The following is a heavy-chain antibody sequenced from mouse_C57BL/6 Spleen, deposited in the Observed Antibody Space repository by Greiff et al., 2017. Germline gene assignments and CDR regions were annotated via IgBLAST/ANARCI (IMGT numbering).Heavy chain of an antibody. CDR1: GYTFTSYW. D-gene: IGHD3-2*02. CDR2: IDPSDSYT. V-gene: IGHV1-69*01. CDR3: ARSGTAQALDY. J-gene: IGHJ2*01. Sequence: QVQLQQPGAELVMPGASVKLSCKASGYTFTSYWMHWVKQRPGQGLEWIGEIDPSDSYTNYNQKFKGKSTLTVDKSSSTAYMQLSSLTSEDSAVYYCARSGTAQALDYWGQGTTLTVSS.